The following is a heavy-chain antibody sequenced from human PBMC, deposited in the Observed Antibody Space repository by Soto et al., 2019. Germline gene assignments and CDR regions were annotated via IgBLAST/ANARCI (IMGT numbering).Heavy chain of an antibody. Sequence: QVHLVQSGAEVKKPGASVKVSCKASGYTFTSYGITWVRQAPGQGLEWMGWISAHNGNTDYAQKLQGRVIVTRDTSRSPACMELRSLRSDDTAVYYFARGRYGDYWGQGALVTVSS. J-gene: IGHJ4*02. V-gene: IGHV1-18*01. CDR3: ARGRYGDY. D-gene: IGHD1-1*01. CDR2: ISAHNGNT. CDR1: GYTFTSYG.